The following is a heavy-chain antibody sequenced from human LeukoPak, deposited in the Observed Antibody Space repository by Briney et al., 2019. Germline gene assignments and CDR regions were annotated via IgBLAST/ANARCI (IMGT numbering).Heavy chain of an antibody. CDR3: ARERRLRFCSGGGCHDAFDI. CDR1: GFTFSDHY. J-gene: IGHJ3*02. V-gene: IGHV3-72*01. D-gene: IGHD2-15*01. CDR2: TRNKANSYTT. Sequence: RPGGSLRLSCAASGFTFSDHYMDWVRQAPGKGLEWVGRTRNKANSYTTEYAASVKGRFTISRDDSKNSVYLQMNSLKTEDTALYYCARERRLRFCSGGGCHDAFDIWGQGTMVTISS.